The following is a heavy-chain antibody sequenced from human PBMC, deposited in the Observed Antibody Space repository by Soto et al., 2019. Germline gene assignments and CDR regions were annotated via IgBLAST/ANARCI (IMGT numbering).Heavy chain of an antibody. J-gene: IGHJ4*02. CDR2: IDPSDSYT. V-gene: IGHV5-10-1*01. D-gene: IGHD3-22*01. CDR1: GYSFTSYW. Sequence: ESLKISCKGSGYSFTSYWISWVRQMPGEGLEWMGRIDPSDSYTNYSPSFQGHVTISADKSISTAYLQWSSLKASDTAMYYCARGYYYDSSGYYSGFDYWGQGTLVTAPQ. CDR3: ARGYYYDSSGYYSGFDY.